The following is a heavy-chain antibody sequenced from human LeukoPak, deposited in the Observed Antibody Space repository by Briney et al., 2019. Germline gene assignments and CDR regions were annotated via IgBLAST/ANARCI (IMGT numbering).Heavy chain of an antibody. CDR2: INSDGSST. Sequence: GGSLRLSCAASGFTFSSYWMHWVRQAPGKGLVWVSRINSDGSSTSYADSVKGRFTISRDNAKNTLYLQMNSLRAEDTAVYYCARDWSGYYYYYYMDVWGKGTTVTVSS. D-gene: IGHD3-3*01. CDR3: ARDWSGYYYYYYMDV. CDR1: GFTFSSYW. V-gene: IGHV3-74*01. J-gene: IGHJ6*03.